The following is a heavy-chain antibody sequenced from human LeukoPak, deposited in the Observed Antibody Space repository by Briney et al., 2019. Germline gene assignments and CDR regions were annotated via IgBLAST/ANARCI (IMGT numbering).Heavy chain of an antibody. CDR3: ARRGDSSGYYLYYFDY. V-gene: IGHV4-61*02. J-gene: IGHJ4*02. CDR1: GGSISSNSYY. CDR2: IYTSGST. D-gene: IGHD3-22*01. Sequence: SQTLSLTCTVSGGSISSNSYYWSWIRQPAGKGLEWIGRIYTSGSTNYNPSLKSRVTISVDTSKNQFSLKLSSVTAADTAVYYCARRGDSSGYYLYYFDYWGQGTLVTVSS.